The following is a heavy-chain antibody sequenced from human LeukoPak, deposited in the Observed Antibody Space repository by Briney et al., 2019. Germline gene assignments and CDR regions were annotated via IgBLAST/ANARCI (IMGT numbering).Heavy chain of an antibody. CDR2: ISYDGSNK. CDR1: GFTFSSYG. J-gene: IGHJ4*02. D-gene: IGHD3-10*01. CDR3: AKQTRGFDY. V-gene: IGHV3-30*18. Sequence: GRSLRLSCAASGFTFSSYGMHWVRQAPGKGLEWVAVISYDGSNKYYADSVKGRFTISRDNSKSTLYVQMNSLRAEDTAVYYCAKQTRGFDYWGQGALVTVSS.